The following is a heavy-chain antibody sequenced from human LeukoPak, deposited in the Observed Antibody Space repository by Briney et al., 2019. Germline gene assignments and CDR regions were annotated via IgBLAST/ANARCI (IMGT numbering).Heavy chain of an antibody. Sequence: PGGSLRLSCAASGFTVSSNYMNWVRQAPGKGLEWVSVIYSGSSTYYANSVKGRFTISRDNSKNTLYLQMNSLRVEDTAVYYCARWASSSTSCYNDYWGQGTLVTVSS. D-gene: IGHD2-2*02. V-gene: IGHV3-53*01. CDR3: ARWASSSTSCYNDY. J-gene: IGHJ4*02. CDR2: IYSGSST. CDR1: GFTVSSNY.